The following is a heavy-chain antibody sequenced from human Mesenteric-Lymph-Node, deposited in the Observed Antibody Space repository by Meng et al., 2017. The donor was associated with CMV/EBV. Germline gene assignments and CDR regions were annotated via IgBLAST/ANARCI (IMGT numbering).Heavy chain of an antibody. D-gene: IGHD4/OR15-4a*01. Sequence: SQTLSLTSAISGDSVSSNSAAWNWIRQSPSRGLEWLGRTYYRSKWYNDYAVSVKSRITINPDTSKNQFSLQLNSVTPEDTAVYYCARVMVRFPKQNYFDYWGQGTLVTVSS. V-gene: IGHV6-1*01. J-gene: IGHJ4*02. CDR2: TYYRSKWYN. CDR1: GDSVSSNSAA. CDR3: ARVMVRFPKQNYFDY.